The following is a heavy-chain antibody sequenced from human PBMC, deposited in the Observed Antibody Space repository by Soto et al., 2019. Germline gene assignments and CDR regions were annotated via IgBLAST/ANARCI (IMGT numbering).Heavy chain of an antibody. CDR2: IYPGDSDT. J-gene: IGHJ6*02. Sequence: PGASLKISCKCSGYTFTNYWIGWVLQMPGQGLEWMGIIYPGDSDTKYNPSFQGQVTISADKSITTTYLQWSSLKASDTAIYYSSASTFCYRMEVWCQGTTHTV. V-gene: IGHV5-51*01. CDR3: SASTFCYRMEV. CDR1: GYTFTNYW.